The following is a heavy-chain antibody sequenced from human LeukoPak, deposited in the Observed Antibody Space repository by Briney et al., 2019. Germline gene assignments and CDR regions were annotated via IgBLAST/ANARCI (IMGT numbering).Heavy chain of an antibody. CDR2: IILSGST. CDR3: ASDRLRFFDWCY. J-gene: IGHJ4*02. V-gene: IGHV4-39*01. CDR1: GGSISSSSYY. Sequence: PSETLSLTCTVSGGSISSSSYYWGWIRQPPGKGLEWIGIIILSGSTYYNPSLKSRVTISVDTSKNQFSLKLSSVTAADTAVYYCASDRLRFFDWCYWGQGTLVTVSS. D-gene: IGHD3-9*01.